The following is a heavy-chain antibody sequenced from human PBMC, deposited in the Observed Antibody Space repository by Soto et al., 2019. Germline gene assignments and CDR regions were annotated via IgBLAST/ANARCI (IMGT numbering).Heavy chain of an antibody. J-gene: IGHJ4*02. D-gene: IGHD6-19*01. CDR2: IGGSGGSP. V-gene: IGHV3-23*01. Sequence: EVQVLESGGGLVQRGGSLRLSCAASGFIFSSYAMSWVRQAPGKGLEWVSAIGGSGGSPYYADSVKGRFTISRDNTKNTLYLQMNSLRAEDTAVYYCAKEPRAVAGTGVDYWGQGTLVTVSS. CDR3: AKEPRAVAGTGVDY. CDR1: GFIFSSYA.